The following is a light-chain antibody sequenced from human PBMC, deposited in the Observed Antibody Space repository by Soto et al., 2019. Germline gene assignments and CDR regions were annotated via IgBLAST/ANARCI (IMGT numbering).Light chain of an antibody. CDR1: QSVSSY. J-gene: IGKJ1*01. CDR2: DAS. V-gene: IGKV3-11*01. Sequence: EIVLTQSPATLSLSPGERATLSCRASQSVSSYLAWYQQKPGQAPRLLIYDASNRATGIPARFSGSGPGTDFTLTISSLEPEDFAVYYCQQYGSPRWTFGQGTKVQ. CDR3: QQYGSPRWT.